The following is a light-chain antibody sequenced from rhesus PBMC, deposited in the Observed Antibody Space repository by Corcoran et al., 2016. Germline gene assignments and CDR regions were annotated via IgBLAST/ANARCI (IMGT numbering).Light chain of an antibody. V-gene: IGKV1-28*02. CDR1: QDFRRY. J-gene: IGKJ1*01. Sequence: DIQMTQSPSSLSASVGDPVTITCRASQDFRRYLNWFQQKPGKAPNLLIYVSSSLETGVPSRFSGSGSVTECTRTISSLQPEDVATYYCLQHHSDPRTFGQGTKVEV. CDR2: VSS. CDR3: LQHHSDPRT.